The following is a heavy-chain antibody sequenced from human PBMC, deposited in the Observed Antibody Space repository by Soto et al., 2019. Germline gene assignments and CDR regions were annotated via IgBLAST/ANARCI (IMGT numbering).Heavy chain of an antibody. CDR1: GFTFSSYG. V-gene: IGHV3-33*01. Sequence: QVQLLESGGGVVQPGRSLRLSCAASGFTFSSYGMHWVRQAPGKGLEWVAVIWYDGSNKYYADSVKGRFTISRDNSKNTLYLQMNSLRAEDTAVYYCARDTGGHDAFDSWGQGTMVTVSS. CDR3: ARDTGGHDAFDS. CDR2: IWYDGSNK. J-gene: IGHJ3*02. D-gene: IGHD1-26*01.